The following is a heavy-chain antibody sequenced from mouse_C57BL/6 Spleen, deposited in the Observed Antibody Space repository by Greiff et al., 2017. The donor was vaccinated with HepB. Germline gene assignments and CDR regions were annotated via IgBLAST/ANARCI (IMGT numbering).Heavy chain of an antibody. CDR1: GYTFTSYW. V-gene: IGHV1-53*01. CDR3: ARGELLRYWYFDV. CDR2: INPSNGGT. D-gene: IGHD1-1*01. J-gene: IGHJ1*03. Sequence: QVQLQQPGTELVKPGASVKLSCKASGYTFTSYWMHGVKQRPGQGLEWIGNINPSNGGTNYNEKFKSKATLTVDKSSSTAYMQLSSLTSEDSAVYYCARGELLRYWYFDVWGTGTTVTVSS.